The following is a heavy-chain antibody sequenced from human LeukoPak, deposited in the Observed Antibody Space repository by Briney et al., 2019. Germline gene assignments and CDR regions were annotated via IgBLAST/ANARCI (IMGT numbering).Heavy chain of an antibody. CDR1: GGSISSYY. CDR2: IYYSGST. D-gene: IGHD3-22*01. V-gene: IGHV4-59*01. Sequence: SETLSLTCTVSGGSISSYYWSWIRQPPGKGLEWIGYIYYSGSTNYNPSLKSRVTISVDTSKNQLSLKLSSVTAADTAVYYCASRSSGYYYFDAFDIWGQGTMVTVSS. J-gene: IGHJ3*02. CDR3: ASRSSGYYYFDAFDI.